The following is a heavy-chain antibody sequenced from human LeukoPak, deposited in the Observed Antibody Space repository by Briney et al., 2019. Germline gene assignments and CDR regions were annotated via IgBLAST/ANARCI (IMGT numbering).Heavy chain of an antibody. Sequence: GGSLRLSCAASGFTFSSYAMHWVRQAPGKGLEWVAVISYDGSNKYYADSVKGRFTISRDNSKNTLYLQMNSLRAEDTAVYYCAKGFYYDSSGTDDAFDIWGQGTMVTASS. J-gene: IGHJ3*02. V-gene: IGHV3-30-3*01. CDR1: GFTFSSYA. CDR3: AKGFYYDSSGTDDAFDI. CDR2: ISYDGSNK. D-gene: IGHD3-22*01.